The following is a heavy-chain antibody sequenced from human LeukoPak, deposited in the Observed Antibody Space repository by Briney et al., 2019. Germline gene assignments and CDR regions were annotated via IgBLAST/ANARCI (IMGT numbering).Heavy chain of an antibody. V-gene: IGHV5-51*01. CDR3: ARGYCSSITCYPYWFDP. CDR1: GYSFTSYW. Sequence: GESLKISCKGSGYSFTSYWIGWVRPMPGKGLEWMGIIYPGDSDTRYSPSFQGQVTISADKSTSTAYLQWSSLKASDTAMYYCARGYCSSITCYPYWFDPWGQGTLVTVSS. D-gene: IGHD2-2*01. J-gene: IGHJ5*02. CDR2: IYPGDSDT.